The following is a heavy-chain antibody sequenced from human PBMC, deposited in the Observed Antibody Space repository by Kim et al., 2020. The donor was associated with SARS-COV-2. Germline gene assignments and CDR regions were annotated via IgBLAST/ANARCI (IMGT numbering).Heavy chain of an antibody. D-gene: IGHD3-22*01. V-gene: IGHV4-39*01. CDR3: ARLGDTYYYDSGYDY. Sequence: NPSLKRRVTISVDTSKNQFSLKLSSVTAADTAVYYCARLGDTYYYDSGYDYWGQGTLVTVSS. J-gene: IGHJ4*02.